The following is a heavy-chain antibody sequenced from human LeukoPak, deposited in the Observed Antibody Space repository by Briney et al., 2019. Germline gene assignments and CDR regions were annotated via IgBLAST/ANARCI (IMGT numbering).Heavy chain of an antibody. V-gene: IGHV3-48*01. Sequence: GGSLRLSCAASGFTFSSYSMNWVRQAPGKGLEWVSYISSSSRTIYYADSVKGRFTISRDNSKNTLYLQMNSLRSEDTAVYYCARGGYDYVWGSWGQGTLVTVSS. CDR1: GFTFSSYS. CDR2: ISSSSRTI. J-gene: IGHJ4*02. D-gene: IGHD3-16*01. CDR3: ARGGYDYVWGS.